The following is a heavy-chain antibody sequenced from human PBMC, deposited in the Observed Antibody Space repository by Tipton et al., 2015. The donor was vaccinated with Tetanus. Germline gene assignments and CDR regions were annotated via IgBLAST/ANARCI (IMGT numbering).Heavy chain of an antibody. D-gene: IGHD3-22*01. CDR2: ISWNSGSR. V-gene: IGHV3-9*01. J-gene: IGHJ4*02. CDR3: AKDISSYYYDSSGYYSYYFDY. Sequence: SLRLSCTGSGFTFSNYAMHWVRQAPGKGLEWVSGISWNSGSRGYADSVKGRFTISRDNAKNSLYLQMNSLRAEDTALYYCAKDISSYYYDSSGYYSYYFDYWGQGTLVTVSS. CDR1: GFTFSNYA.